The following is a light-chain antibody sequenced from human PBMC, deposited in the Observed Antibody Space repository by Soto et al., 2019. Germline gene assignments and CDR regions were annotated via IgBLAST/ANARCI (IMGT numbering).Light chain of an antibody. Sequence: EIVLTQSPATLSLSPGERATLSCRASQRVTSYLALYQQNPGQAPRLLIYDASHRATHIPARLSGSGSGTDLMHTISNLGPEYFAVYCCQPRRNWLTFGGGTKAEIK. CDR3: QPRRNWLT. CDR2: DAS. J-gene: IGKJ4*02. CDR1: QRVTSY. V-gene: IGKV3-11*01.